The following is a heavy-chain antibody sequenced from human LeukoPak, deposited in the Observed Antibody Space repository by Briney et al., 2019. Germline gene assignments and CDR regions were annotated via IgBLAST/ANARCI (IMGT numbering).Heavy chain of an antibody. CDR1: WLHQQYYY. V-gene: IGHV4-39*07. CDR3: ARDILATSIAAPYY. CDR2: IFYSGRT. J-gene: IGHJ4*02. Sequence: PSETLSHLHCLWWLHQQYYYWGWIRQPPGKGLEWIGSIFYSGRTYYNPSLESRVTMSVDTSKNQFSLRLSSVNAADTAVYYCARDILATSIAAPYYWGQGTLVTVSS. D-gene: IGHD6-13*01.